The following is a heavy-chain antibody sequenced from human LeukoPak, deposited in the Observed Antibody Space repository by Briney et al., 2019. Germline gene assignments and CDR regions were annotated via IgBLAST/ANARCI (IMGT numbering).Heavy chain of an antibody. V-gene: IGHV1-69*02. D-gene: IGHD3-16*01. CDR3: TRSGFGGGVRFDF. J-gene: IGHJ4*02. CDR1: GGTFSSYT. CDR2: IIPIFGIA. Sequence: ASVKFSCKASGGTFSSYTISWVRQAPGQGLEWMGRIIPIFGIANYAQKFQGRVTITADKSTSTAYMELSSLRSEDTAVYYCTRSGFGGGVRFDFWGQGTPVTVSS.